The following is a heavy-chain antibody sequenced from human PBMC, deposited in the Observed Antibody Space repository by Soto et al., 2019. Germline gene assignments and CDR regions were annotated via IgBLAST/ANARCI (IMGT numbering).Heavy chain of an antibody. Sequence: QVQLVESGGGVVQPGRSLRLSCAASGFTFSSYAMHWVRQAPGKGLEWVAVISYDGSNKYYADSVKGRFTISRDNSKNXLXXQMNSLRAEDTAVYYCARDLGGYSGYGYYYYGMDVWGQGTTVTVSS. CDR2: ISYDGSNK. CDR3: ARDLGGYSGYGYYYYGMDV. D-gene: IGHD5-12*01. V-gene: IGHV3-30-3*01. J-gene: IGHJ6*02. CDR1: GFTFSSYA.